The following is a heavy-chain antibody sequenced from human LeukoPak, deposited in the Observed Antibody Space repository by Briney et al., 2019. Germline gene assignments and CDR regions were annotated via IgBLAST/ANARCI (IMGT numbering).Heavy chain of an antibody. J-gene: IGHJ4*02. CDR3: ARAYSGTYFRFDY. V-gene: IGHV4-61*01. D-gene: IGHD1-26*01. CDR1: GGSISSSCHY. CDR2: IYYSGST. Sequence: PSETLSLTCTVSGGSISSSCHYWNWIRQPPGKGLEWIGYIYYSGSTYYNPSLKSRVTTSVDTSKNQFSLRLSSVTAADTAVYYCARAYSGTYFRFDYWGQGTLVTVSS.